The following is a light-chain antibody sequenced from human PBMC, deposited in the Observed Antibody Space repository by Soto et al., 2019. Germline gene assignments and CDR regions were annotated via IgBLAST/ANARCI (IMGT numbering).Light chain of an antibody. Sequence: QSALTQPASVSGSPGQSIPISCTGTSSDVGGYNYVSWYQQHPGKAPKLMIYDVSNRPSGVSNRFSGSKSGNTASLTISGLQAEDEADYYCSSYTRSSTLVFGTGTKVPVL. CDR3: SSYTRSSTLV. CDR1: SSDVGGYNY. J-gene: IGLJ1*01. V-gene: IGLV2-14*01. CDR2: DVS.